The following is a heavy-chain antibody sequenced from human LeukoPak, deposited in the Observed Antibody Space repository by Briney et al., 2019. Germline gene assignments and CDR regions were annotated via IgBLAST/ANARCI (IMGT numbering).Heavy chain of an antibody. CDR3: VRDRELNY. CDR2: IYNSGNI. V-gene: IGHV4-59*01. J-gene: IGHJ4*02. D-gene: IGHD1-26*01. Sequence: SETLSLTCTVSGGSISIYYWSWIRQPPGKGLEWIGYIYNSGNIYYDPSLKSRVTISVDTSKNQFSLGLSSVTAADAAVYYCVRDRELNYWGQGTLVTVSS. CDR1: GGSISIYY.